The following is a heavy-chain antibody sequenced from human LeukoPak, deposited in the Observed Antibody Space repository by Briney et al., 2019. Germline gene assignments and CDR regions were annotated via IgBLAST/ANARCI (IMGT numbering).Heavy chain of an antibody. Sequence: SDTLSLTCTVSGGSVSSGSYYWSWIRPPPGKGLEWIGYIYYSGSTNYNPSLKSRVTISVDTSKNQFSLKLSSVTAADTAVYYCAREVCSGGSCYFNWFDPWGQGTLVTVSS. CDR3: AREVCSGGSCYFNWFDP. J-gene: IGHJ5*02. CDR1: GGSVSSGSYY. V-gene: IGHV4-61*01. D-gene: IGHD2-15*01. CDR2: IYYSGST.